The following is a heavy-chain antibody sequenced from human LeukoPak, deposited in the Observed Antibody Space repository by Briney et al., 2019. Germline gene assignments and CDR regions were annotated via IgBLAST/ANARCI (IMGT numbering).Heavy chain of an antibody. CDR3: ARRMATILSSHAFDI. V-gene: IGHV5-51*01. J-gene: IGHJ3*02. CDR2: IYPGDSDT. CDR1: GYSFTSYW. D-gene: IGHD5-24*01. Sequence: GESLKISCKGSGYSFTSYWIGWVRQMPGKGLEWMGIIYPGDSDTRYSPSFQGQVTISANKSISTAYLQWSSLKASDTAMYYCARRMATILSSHAFDIWGQGTMVTVSS.